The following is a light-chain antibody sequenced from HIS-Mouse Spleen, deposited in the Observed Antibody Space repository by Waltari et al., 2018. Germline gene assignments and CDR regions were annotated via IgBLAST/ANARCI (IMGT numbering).Light chain of an antibody. CDR1: SRSVGGYNY. Sequence: QSALTQPASVSGSPGQSITISCPGTSRSVGGYNYVPWYQQHPGKAPKLMIYDVSNRPSGVSNRFSGSKSGNTASLTISGLQAEDEADYYCSSYTSSSTLVFGTGTKVTVL. CDR3: SSYTSSSTLV. V-gene: IGLV2-14*03. CDR2: DVS. J-gene: IGLJ1*01.